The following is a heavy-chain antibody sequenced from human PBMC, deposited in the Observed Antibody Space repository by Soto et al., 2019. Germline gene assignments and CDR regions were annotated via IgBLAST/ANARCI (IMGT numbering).Heavy chain of an antibody. Sequence: GASVKVSCKPSGYTFTSYGVTWVRQAPGQGLEWMGWISGYNGHTKYAEKFQGEMTMTTDTATSTAYMDLRSLRSDDTAVYYCARDGERDTGLNFYYYLHGMDAWGQGTRVTVSS. J-gene: IGHJ6*02. CDR1: GYTFTSYG. D-gene: IGHD1-1*01. CDR3: ARDGERDTGLNFYYYLHGMDA. V-gene: IGHV1-18*01. CDR2: ISGYNGHT.